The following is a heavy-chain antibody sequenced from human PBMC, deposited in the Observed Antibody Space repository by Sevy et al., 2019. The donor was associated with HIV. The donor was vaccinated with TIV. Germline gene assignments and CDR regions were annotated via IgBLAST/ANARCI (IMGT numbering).Heavy chain of an antibody. CDR2: ITPNNGDT. CDR3: PRAPSGRQGPGQYFHH. J-gene: IGHJ1*01. CDR1: GYTFTNYH. Sequence: ASVKVSCKASGYTFTNYHITWVRQAPGQGLEWMGRITPNNGDTNYAQRLQGRVTMTTDTSTSTVYMELRSLRSDDPAVYYYPRAPSGRQGPGQYFHHWGQGTLVTVSS. V-gene: IGHV1-18*01. D-gene: IGHD1-26*01.